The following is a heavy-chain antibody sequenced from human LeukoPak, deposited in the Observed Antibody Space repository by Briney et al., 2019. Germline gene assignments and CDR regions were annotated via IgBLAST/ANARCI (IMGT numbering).Heavy chain of an antibody. V-gene: IGHV1-24*01. D-gene: IGHD3-10*01. CDR2: FDPEDGET. CDR1: GYTLTELS. Sequence: GASVKVSCKVSGYTLTELSMHWVRRAPGKGLEWMGGFDPEDGETIYAQKFQGRVTMTEDTSTDTAYMELSSLRSEDTAVYYCATPRVRGVIRDPFDYWGQGTLVTVSS. J-gene: IGHJ4*02. CDR3: ATPRVRGVIRDPFDY.